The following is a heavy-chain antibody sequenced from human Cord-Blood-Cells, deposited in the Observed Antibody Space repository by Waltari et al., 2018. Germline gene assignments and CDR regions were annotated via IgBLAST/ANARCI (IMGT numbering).Heavy chain of an antibody. CDR1: GFTFSSYS. CDR2: TSSSRTTI. J-gene: IGHJ4*02. CDR3: ARGGNSFDY. D-gene: IGHD2-15*01. V-gene: IGHV3-48*02. Sequence: EVQLVESGGGLVQPGGSLRLSCAASGFTFSSYSMNWVRQAPGKGLEWGSYTSSSRTTIYYADSVKDRFTISRDNAKNSLYLQMNSLRDEDTAVYYCARGGNSFDYWGQGTLVTVSS.